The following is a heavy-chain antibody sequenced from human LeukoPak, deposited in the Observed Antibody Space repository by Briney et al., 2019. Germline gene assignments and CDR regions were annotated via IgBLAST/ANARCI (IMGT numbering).Heavy chain of an antibody. J-gene: IGHJ5*02. Sequence: ASVKVSCKASGYTFAGYYMHWVRQAPGQGLEWMGWINPNSGDTNYAQKFQGRVTMTRDTSISTAYMELSSLRSDDTAVYFCARDRPNLSGTTCNCFDPWGQGTLVTVSS. V-gene: IGHV1-2*02. CDR3: ARDRPNLSGTTCNCFDP. D-gene: IGHD1-7*01. CDR1: GYTFAGYY. CDR2: INPNSGDT.